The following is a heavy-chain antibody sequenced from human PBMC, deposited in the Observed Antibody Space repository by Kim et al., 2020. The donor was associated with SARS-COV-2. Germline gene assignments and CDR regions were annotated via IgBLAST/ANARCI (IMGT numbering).Heavy chain of an antibody. V-gene: IGHV3-30*04. D-gene: IGHD3-10*01. CDR2: ISYDGSNK. CDR1: GFTFSSYA. J-gene: IGHJ4*02. Sequence: GGSLRLSCAASGFTFSSYAMHWVRQAPGKGLEWVAVISYDGSNKYYADSVKGRFTISRDNSKNTLYLQMNSLRAEDTAVYYCARDHNFRFGELFVSYYFDYWGQGTLVTVSS. CDR3: ARDHNFRFGELFVSYYFDY.